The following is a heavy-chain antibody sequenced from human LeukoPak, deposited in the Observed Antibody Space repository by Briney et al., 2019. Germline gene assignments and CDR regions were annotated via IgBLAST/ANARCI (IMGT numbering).Heavy chain of an antibody. V-gene: IGHV1-24*01. CDR2: FDPEDDET. J-gene: IGHJ4*02. D-gene: IGHD3-9*01. CDR3: ATTFDILAPFDY. CDR1: GYTLTELS. Sequence: ASVKVSCKVSGYTLTELSMHWVRQAPGKGLEWMGGFDPEDDETIYAQKFQGRVTMTEDTSTDTAYMELSSLRSEDTAVYYCATTFDILAPFDYWGQGTLVTVSS.